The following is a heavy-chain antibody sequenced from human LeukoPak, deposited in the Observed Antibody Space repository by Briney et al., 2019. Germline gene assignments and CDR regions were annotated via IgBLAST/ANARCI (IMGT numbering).Heavy chain of an antibody. CDR1: GFMLSSTW. CDR3: VRGSPGYSSSWHAY. V-gene: IGHV3-74*01. CDR2: INSDATST. Sequence: GGSLRLSCAASGFMLSSTWMHWVRKAPGKGLVWVSRINSDATSTSYADSVRGRFTISRDDAKNTMYLQMNSLRAEDTAMYYCVRGSPGYSSSWHAYWGQGTLVTVSS. J-gene: IGHJ4*02. D-gene: IGHD6-13*01.